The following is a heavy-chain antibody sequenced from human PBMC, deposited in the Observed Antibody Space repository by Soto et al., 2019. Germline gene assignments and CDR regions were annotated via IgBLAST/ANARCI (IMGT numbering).Heavy chain of an antibody. Sequence: GWSLRLACASSVFTFGTTDMSWVRQAPGEGLEWVSTIDGSGGITYYADSVKGRFTISRDNSRNTVYLQMNSLRGDDTALYYCVKNSGWFNTWGQGALVTVSS. D-gene: IGHD3-10*01. CDR1: VFTFGTTD. J-gene: IGHJ5*02. V-gene: IGHV3-23*01. CDR3: VKNSGWFNT. CDR2: IDGSGGIT.